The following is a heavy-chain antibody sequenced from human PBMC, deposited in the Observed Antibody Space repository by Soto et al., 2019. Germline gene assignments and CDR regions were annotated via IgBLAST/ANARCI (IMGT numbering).Heavy chain of an antibody. V-gene: IGHV3-30*18. Sequence: QVQLVESGGGVVQPGRSLSLSCAASGFTYRNYVMHWVRQAPGKGLEWVAVISSDGSNKYYADSVKGRFTISRDNSKKTLYLQMNSLRIEDTAVYYCTKDRASHRNYWGQGTLVTVSS. D-gene: IGHD1-26*01. CDR2: ISSDGSNK. CDR1: GFTYRNYV. CDR3: TKDRASHRNY. J-gene: IGHJ4*02.